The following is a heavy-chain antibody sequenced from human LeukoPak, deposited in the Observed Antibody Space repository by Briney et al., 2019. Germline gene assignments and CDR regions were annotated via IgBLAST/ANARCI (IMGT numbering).Heavy chain of an antibody. V-gene: IGHV3-53*01. CDR1: GFTVSSNY. Sequence: GGSLGLSCAASGFTVSSNYMSWVRQAPGKGLEWVSVIYSGGSTCYADSVKGRFTISRDNSKNTLYLQMNSLRAEDTAVYYCAKAATPEAFDIWGQGTMVTVSS. J-gene: IGHJ3*02. CDR2: IYSGGST. D-gene: IGHD2-15*01. CDR3: AKAATPEAFDI.